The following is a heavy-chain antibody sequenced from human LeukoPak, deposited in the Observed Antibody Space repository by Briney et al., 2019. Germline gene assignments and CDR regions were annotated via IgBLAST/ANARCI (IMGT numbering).Heavy chain of an antibody. CDR3: AREDPDYVKFDY. D-gene: IGHD3-16*01. V-gene: IGHV4-34*01. Sequence: PSETLSLTCAVYGGSFSGYYWSWIRQPPGKGLEWIGEINHSGSTNYNPSLKSRVTISVDTSKNQFSLKLSSVTAADTAVYYCAREDPDYVKFDYWGQGTLVTVSS. CDR2: INHSGST. CDR1: GGSFSGYY. J-gene: IGHJ4*02.